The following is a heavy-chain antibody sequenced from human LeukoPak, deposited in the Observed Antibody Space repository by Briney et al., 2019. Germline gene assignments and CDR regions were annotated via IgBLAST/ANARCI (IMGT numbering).Heavy chain of an antibody. V-gene: IGHV3-21*01. D-gene: IGHD3-9*01. CDR1: GFTFSSYS. Sequence: GGCLRLSCAASGFTFSSYSMNWVRKAPGKGLGWVSSISSSSSHIYYADSVKGRFTIARDNAKNSSYLQMNSLRAEDTAVYYCAIYGDRLHPWGGKTRVTVSS. CDR2: ISSSSSHI. J-gene: IGHJ5*02. CDR3: AIYGDRLHP.